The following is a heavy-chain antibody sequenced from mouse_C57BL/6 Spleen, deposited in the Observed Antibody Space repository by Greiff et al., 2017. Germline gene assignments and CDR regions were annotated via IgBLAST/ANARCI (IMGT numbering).Heavy chain of an antibody. D-gene: IGHD4-1*01. J-gene: IGHJ1*03. CDR3: TRHWDDTLYWYFDV. V-gene: IGHV6-6*01. CDR1: GFTFSDAW. CDR2: IRNKANNHAT. Sequence: DVMLVESGGGLVQPGGSMKLSCAASGFTFSDAWMDWVRQSPEKGLEWVAEIRNKANNHATYYAESVKGRFTISRDDSKSSVYLQMNSLRAEDTGIYYCTRHWDDTLYWYFDVWGTGTTVTVSS.